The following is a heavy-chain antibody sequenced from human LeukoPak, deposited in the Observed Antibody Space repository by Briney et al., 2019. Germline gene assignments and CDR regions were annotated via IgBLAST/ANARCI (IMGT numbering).Heavy chain of an antibody. D-gene: IGHD1-26*01. V-gene: IGHV1-69*13. J-gene: IGHJ4*02. Sequence: SVKVSCKASGGTFSSYAISWVRQAPGQGLEWMGGIIPIFGTANYAQKFQGRVTITADESTSTAYMELSSLRSEDTAVYYCARAEPEEVGATTGDFDYWGQGTLVTVSS. CDR3: ARAEPEEVGATTGDFDY. CDR1: GGTFSSYA. CDR2: IIPIFGTA.